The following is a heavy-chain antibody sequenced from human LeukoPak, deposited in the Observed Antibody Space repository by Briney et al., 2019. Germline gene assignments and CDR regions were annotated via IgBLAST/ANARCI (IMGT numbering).Heavy chain of an antibody. CDR3: ARAPGRLRRGY. D-gene: IGHD4-17*01. J-gene: IGHJ4*02. CDR2: ISSSSSYI. CDR1: GFTFSSYS. V-gene: IGHV3-21*01. Sequence: GGSLRLSCSASGFTFSSYSMNWVRQAPGKGLEWVSSISSSSSYIYYADSVKGRFTISRDNAKNSLYLQMNSLRAEDTAVYYCARAPGRLRRGYWGQGTLVTVSS.